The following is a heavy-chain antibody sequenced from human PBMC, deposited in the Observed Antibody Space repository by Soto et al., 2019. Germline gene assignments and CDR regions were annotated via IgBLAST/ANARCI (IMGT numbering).Heavy chain of an antibody. V-gene: IGHV4-59*08. J-gene: IGHJ4*02. Sequence: PSETLSLTCTVSGGSLSSYYWSWIRQPPGKGLEWIGYIHYSGSTNYNPSLKSRVTISVDTSKNQFSLKLSSVTAADTAVYYCARHPPAEWLRLDYWGQGALVTVSS. CDR3: ARHPPAEWLRLDY. CDR2: IHYSGST. CDR1: GGSLSSYY. D-gene: IGHD5-12*01.